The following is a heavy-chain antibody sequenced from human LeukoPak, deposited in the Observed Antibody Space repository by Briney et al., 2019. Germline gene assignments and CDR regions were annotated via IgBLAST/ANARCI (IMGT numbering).Heavy chain of an antibody. J-gene: IGHJ4*02. D-gene: IGHD6-6*01. Sequence: GGSLRLSCAASGFTFSSYAMHWVRQAPGKGLEWVAVISYDGSNKYYADSVKGRFTIYTDNSTKSLYLHMHSLRAEDTAVYSCETSSRQLVFDYWGQGTLVSVSS. CDR3: ETSSRQLVFDY. V-gene: IGHV3-30*04. CDR2: ISYDGSNK. CDR1: GFTFSSYA.